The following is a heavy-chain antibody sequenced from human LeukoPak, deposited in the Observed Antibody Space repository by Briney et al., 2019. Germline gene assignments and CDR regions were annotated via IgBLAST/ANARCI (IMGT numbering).Heavy chain of an antibody. CDR1: GFTFNSYA. J-gene: IGHJ4*02. Sequence: PGGSLRLSCAASGFTFNSYAMSWVRQAPGKGLEWVSAISGSGDSTYSADSVKGRFTISRDNSKNTLYLQMNSLRAEDTAVYYCARGSVAAAGIGFSGFDYWGQGTLVTVSS. D-gene: IGHD6-13*01. CDR3: ARGSVAAAGIGFSGFDY. CDR2: ISGSGDST. V-gene: IGHV3-23*01.